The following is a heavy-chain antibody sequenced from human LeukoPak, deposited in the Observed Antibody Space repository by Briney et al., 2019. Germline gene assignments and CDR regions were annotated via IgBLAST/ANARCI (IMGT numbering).Heavy chain of an antibody. J-gene: IGHJ4*02. CDR2: IYYSGST. CDR1: GGSISSGGYY. D-gene: IGHD6-19*01. Sequence: SETLSLTCTVSGGSISSGGYYWSWIRQHPGKGLEWLGYIYYSGSTYYNPSLKSRVTISVDTSKNQFSLKLSSVTAADTAVYYCARKGDSSGWYYFDYWGQGTLVTVSS. CDR3: ARKGDSSGWYYFDY. V-gene: IGHV4-31*03.